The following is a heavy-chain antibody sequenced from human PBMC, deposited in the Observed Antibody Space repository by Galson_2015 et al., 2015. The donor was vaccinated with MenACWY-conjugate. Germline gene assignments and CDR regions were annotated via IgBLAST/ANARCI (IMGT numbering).Heavy chain of an antibody. Sequence: SLRLSCAASGFTFSSYWMHWVRQAPGKGLVWVSRINGAGTDTSYADSVKGRFTISRDNAKNTLYLQVNSLRDDDTAVYYCVRSVVAAYGYFDYWGQGTLVTVSS. V-gene: IGHV3-74*01. CDR3: VRSVVAAYGYFDY. CDR1: GFTFSSYW. J-gene: IGHJ4*02. D-gene: IGHD2-15*01. CDR2: INGAGTDT.